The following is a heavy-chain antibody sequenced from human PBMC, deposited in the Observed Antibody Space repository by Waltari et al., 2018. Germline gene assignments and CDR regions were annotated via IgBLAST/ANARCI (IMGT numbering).Heavy chain of an antibody. D-gene: IGHD1-20*01. Sequence: QVQLVQSGAEVKTPGASVKVSCKASGYTFTSYDINWVRQATGQGLEWMGWRNPNSGNTGYAQKFQGRVTITRNTSISTAYMELSSLRSEDTAVYYCARVALTGTNFDYWGQGTLVTVSS. CDR1: GYTFTSYD. CDR2: RNPNSGNT. V-gene: IGHV1-8*03. CDR3: ARVALTGTNFDY. J-gene: IGHJ4*02.